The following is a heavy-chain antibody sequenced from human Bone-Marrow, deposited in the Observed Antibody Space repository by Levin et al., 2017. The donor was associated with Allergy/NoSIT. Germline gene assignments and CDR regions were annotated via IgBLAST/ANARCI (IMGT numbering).Heavy chain of an antibody. CDR3: AKAKFTMTEHDGFDI. CDR1: GFIFDDYG. V-gene: IGHV3-20*01. D-gene: IGHD3-22*01. J-gene: IGHJ3*02. Sequence: GGSLRLSCAASGFIFDDYGMSWVRQVPGKGLEWVSGIKWNGGRTAYAESVKGRFTISRDNAKNSLYLDMNSLRAEDTALYHCAKAKFTMTEHDGFDIWGQGTMVSVSS. CDR2: IKWNGGRT.